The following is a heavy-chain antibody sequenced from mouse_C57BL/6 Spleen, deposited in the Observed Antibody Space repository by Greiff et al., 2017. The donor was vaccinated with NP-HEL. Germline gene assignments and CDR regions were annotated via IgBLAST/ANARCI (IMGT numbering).Heavy chain of an antibody. V-gene: IGHV1-81*01. J-gene: IGHJ4*01. Sequence: QVQLQQSGAELARPGASVKLSCKASGYTFTSYGISWVKQRTGQGLEWIGEIYPRSGNTYYNEKFKGKATLTADKSSSTAYMELRSLTSEDSAVYFCAYSNYGDAMDYWGQGTSVTVSS. D-gene: IGHD2-5*01. CDR3: AYSNYGDAMDY. CDR1: GYTFTSYG. CDR2: IYPRSGNT.